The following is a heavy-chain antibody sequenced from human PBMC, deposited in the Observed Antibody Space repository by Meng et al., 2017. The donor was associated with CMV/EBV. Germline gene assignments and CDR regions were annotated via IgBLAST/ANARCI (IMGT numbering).Heavy chain of an antibody. CDR3: AKVPGP. CDR1: GFTFSSYG. CDR2: IRYDGSNE. D-gene: IGHD1-14*01. Sequence: GESLKISCAASGFTFSSYGMHWVRQAPGKGLDWVAFIRYDGSNEYYADSVKGRFTISRDNSKNTLYLQMNSLRAGDTAIYYCAKVPGPWGQGTLVTVSS. J-gene: IGHJ5*02. V-gene: IGHV3-30*02.